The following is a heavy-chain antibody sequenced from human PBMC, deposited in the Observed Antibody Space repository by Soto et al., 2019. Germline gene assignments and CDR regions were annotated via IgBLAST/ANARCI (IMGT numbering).Heavy chain of an antibody. CDR1: GGSISSGGYY. CDR3: ARGRSSTRPYPIGY. D-gene: IGHD2-2*01. Sequence: SETLSLTCTVSGGSISSGGYYWSWIRQHPGKGLEWIGYIYYSGSTYYNPSLKSRVTISVDTSKNQFSLKLSSVTAADTAVYYCARGRSSTRPYPIGYWGQGTLVTVSS. CDR2: IYYSGST. V-gene: IGHV4-31*03. J-gene: IGHJ4*02.